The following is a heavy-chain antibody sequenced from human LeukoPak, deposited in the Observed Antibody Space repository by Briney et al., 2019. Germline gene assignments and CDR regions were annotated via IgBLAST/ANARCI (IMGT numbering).Heavy chain of an antibody. CDR2: IYSGGGT. Sequence: GGSLRLSCGASGFTVSTYYMNWVRQAPGKGLEWVSVIYSGGGTYYADSVKGRITISRDYSKNTVYLQMNSLRAEDTAVYYCARAYSSGWLHFDYWGQGTLVTVSS. J-gene: IGHJ4*02. D-gene: IGHD6-19*01. CDR3: ARAYSSGWLHFDY. V-gene: IGHV3-53*01. CDR1: GFTVSTYY.